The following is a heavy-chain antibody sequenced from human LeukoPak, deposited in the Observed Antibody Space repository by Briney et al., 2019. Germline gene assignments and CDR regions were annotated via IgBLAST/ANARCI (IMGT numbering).Heavy chain of an antibody. Sequence: SVKVSCKASGGTFSSYAISWVRQAPGQGLEWMGGIIPIFGTANYAQKFQGRVTITADESTSTAYMELSSLRSEDTAVYYCARVEYNGGYSHLYWGQGTLLTVSS. D-gene: IGHD5-12*01. V-gene: IGHV1-69*01. J-gene: IGHJ4*02. CDR1: GGTFSSYA. CDR2: IIPIFGTA. CDR3: ARVEYNGGYSHLY.